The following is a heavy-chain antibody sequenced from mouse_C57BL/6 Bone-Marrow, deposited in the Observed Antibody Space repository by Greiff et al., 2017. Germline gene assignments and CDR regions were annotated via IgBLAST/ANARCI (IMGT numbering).Heavy chain of an antibody. D-gene: IGHD4-1*01. Sequence: QVQLKESGPGLVQPSQSLSITCTVSGFSLTSYGVHWVRQSPGKGLEWLGVIWSGGSTDYNAAFISRLSISKDNSKSQVFFKMNSLQADDTAIYYCAREGTGWFAYWGQGTLVTVSA. J-gene: IGHJ3*01. CDR3: AREGTGWFAY. CDR2: IWSGGST. V-gene: IGHV2-2*01. CDR1: GFSLTSYG.